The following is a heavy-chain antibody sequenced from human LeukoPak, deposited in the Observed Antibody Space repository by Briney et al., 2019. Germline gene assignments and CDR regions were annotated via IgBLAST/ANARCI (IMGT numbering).Heavy chain of an antibody. J-gene: IGHJ4*02. D-gene: IGHD4-23*01. CDR2: VYYTERT. CDR1: RGSISRYY. CDR3: ASFSDYGGNLFDY. Sequence: PSETLSLTFTVSRGSISRYYRSWVRQPPARGVAGIGYVYYTERTEYIPPLISRVTISIDTANTQFSLKLNSMTAADTAVYYCASFSDYGGNLFDYWGQGTLVTVSS. V-gene: IGHV4-59*08.